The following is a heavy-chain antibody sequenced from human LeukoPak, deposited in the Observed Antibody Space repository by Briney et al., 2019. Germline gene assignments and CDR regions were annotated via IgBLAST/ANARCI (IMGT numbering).Heavy chain of an antibody. Sequence: PGGSLRLSCAASGFTFSGYSMNWVCQAPGKGLEWVSYISSSSSTTYYADSVQGRFTISRDNAKNSLYLQMDSLRDGDTAVYYCARDSTLTHAWSGYGFDVWGQGTVVTVSS. CDR3: ARDSTLTHAWSGYGFDV. D-gene: IGHD4-17*01. CDR2: ISSSSSTT. J-gene: IGHJ3*01. V-gene: IGHV3-48*02. CDR1: GFTFSGYS.